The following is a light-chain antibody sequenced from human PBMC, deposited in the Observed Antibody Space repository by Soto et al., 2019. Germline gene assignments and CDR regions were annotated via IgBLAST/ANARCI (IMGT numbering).Light chain of an antibody. J-gene: IGLJ1*01. CDR2: DVS. Sequence: QSALTQPRSVSGSPGQSVTISCTGTSSDVGGYNYVSWYQQHPGKAPKLMIYDVSKRPSGVPDRFSGSKSGNTASRTISGLQAEDETDYYCCSYAGRYYVFGPGTKLTVL. CDR3: CSYAGRYYV. V-gene: IGLV2-11*01. CDR1: SSDVGGYNY.